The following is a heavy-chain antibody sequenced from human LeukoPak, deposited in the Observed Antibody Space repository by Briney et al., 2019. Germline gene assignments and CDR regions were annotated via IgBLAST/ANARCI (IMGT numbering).Heavy chain of an antibody. CDR3: ARGLRFGHLDY. CDR1: GASISSSSYY. CDR2: ISYSGGT. J-gene: IGHJ4*02. Sequence: PAETLSLTCTVAGASISSSSYYWGWIRQRPGKGLEWIGSISYSGGTYYGPALKSRVNIYGVTSKNQFSLKVHAMTVEDAAVYYCARGLRFGHLDYWGQGALVTVSS. V-gene: IGHV4-39*07. D-gene: IGHD3/OR15-3a*01.